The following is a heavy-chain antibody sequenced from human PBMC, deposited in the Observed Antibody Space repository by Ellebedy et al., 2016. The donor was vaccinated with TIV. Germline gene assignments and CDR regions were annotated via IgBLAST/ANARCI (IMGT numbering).Heavy chain of an antibody. CDR3: ARGRGGNTGTDYFDY. CDR1: GFTFSGFG. Sequence: PGGSLRLSCAASGFTFSGFGIHWVRQAPGKGLEWVAIIWYDGTNTYYADSVKGRFTISRDNSKNTLYLQMNSLRGEETAVYYCARGRGGNTGTDYFDYWGQGTLVTVSS. V-gene: IGHV3-33*01. D-gene: IGHD1-26*01. J-gene: IGHJ4*02. CDR2: IWYDGTNT.